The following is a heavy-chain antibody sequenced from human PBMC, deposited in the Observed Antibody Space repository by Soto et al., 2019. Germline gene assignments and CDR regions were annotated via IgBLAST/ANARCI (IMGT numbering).Heavy chain of an antibody. CDR1: GYTFTNYG. CDR3: ARGSRFDWFDP. J-gene: IGHJ5*02. V-gene: IGHV1-18*04. CDR2: ISAYNGNA. D-gene: IGHD3-3*01. Sequence: EASVKVSCKASGYTFTNYGFTWVRQAPGQGLEWMRWISAYNGNANYGQNFQGRVTMTTDTATSTAHMELRSLRYDDTAIYYCARGSRFDWFDPWGQGTLVTVSS.